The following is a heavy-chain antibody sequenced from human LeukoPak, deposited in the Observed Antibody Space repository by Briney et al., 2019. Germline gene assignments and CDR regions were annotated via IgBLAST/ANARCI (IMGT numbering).Heavy chain of an antibody. CDR1: GGSFSGYY. Sequence: SETLSLTCAVYGGSFSGYYWSWIRQPPGKGLEWIGEINHSGSTNYNPSLKSRVTISVDTSKNQFSLKLSSVTAADTAVYYCARVPVVPTATQGDYYYYGMDVWGQRTTVTVSS. V-gene: IGHV4-34*01. CDR3: ARVPVVPTATQGDYYYYGMDV. D-gene: IGHD2-2*01. J-gene: IGHJ6*02. CDR2: INHSGST.